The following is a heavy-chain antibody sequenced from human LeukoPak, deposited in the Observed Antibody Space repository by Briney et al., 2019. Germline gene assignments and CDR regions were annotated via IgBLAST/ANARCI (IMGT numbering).Heavy chain of an antibody. J-gene: IGHJ4*02. CDR2: ISGSGGST. D-gene: IGHD3-10*01. CDR3: AKAGTYYYGSGRFDY. CDR1: GFTLSSYA. Sequence: GGSLRLSCAASGFTLSSYAMSWVRQAPGKGLEWVSAISGSGGSTYYADSVKGRFTISRDNSKNTLYLQMNSLRAEDTAVYYCAKAGTYYYGSGRFDYWGQGTLVTVSS. V-gene: IGHV3-23*01.